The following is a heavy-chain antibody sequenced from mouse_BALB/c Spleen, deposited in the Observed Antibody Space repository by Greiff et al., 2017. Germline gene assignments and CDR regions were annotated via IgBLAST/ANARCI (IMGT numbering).Heavy chain of an antibody. CDR1: GYSITSDYA. Sequence: VQLQQSGPGLVKPSQSLSLTCTVTGYSITSDYAWNWIRQFPGNQLEWMGYISYSGSTSYNPSLKSRISITRDTSKNQFFLQLNSVTTEDTATYYCASPGTFAYWGQGTLVTVSA. CDR2: ISYSGST. J-gene: IGHJ3*01. V-gene: IGHV3-2*02. CDR3: ASPGTFAY. D-gene: IGHD4-1*01.